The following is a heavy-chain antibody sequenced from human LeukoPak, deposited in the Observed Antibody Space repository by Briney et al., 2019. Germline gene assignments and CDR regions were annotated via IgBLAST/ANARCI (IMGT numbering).Heavy chain of an antibody. CDR2: MNPNSGNT. V-gene: IGHV1-8*02. CDR3: ARYDSSADY. D-gene: IGHD3-22*01. Sequence: ASVKVSCKASGYTFTGYYLHWVRQAPGQGVEWMGWMNPNSGNTGYAQKFQGRVTMTRNTSISTAYMELSSLRSEDTAVYYCARYDSSADYWGQGTLVTVSS. CDR1: GYTFTGYY. J-gene: IGHJ4*02.